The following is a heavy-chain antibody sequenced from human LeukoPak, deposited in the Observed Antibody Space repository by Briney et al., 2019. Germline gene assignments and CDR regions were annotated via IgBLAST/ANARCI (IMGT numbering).Heavy chain of an antibody. CDR3: ARGQGTVTTH. CDR1: GGSFSGYY. D-gene: IGHD4-17*01. J-gene: IGHJ4*02. CDR2: IYYSGST. V-gene: IGHV4-34*01. Sequence: PSETLSLTCAVYGGSFSGYYWSWIRQPPGKGLEWIGYIYYSGSTYYNPSLKSRVTISVDTSKNQFSLKLSSVTAADTAVYYCARGQGTVTTHWGQGTLVTVSS.